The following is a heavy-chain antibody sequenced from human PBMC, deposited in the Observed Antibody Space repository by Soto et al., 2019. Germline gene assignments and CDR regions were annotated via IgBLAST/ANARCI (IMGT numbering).Heavy chain of an antibody. CDR2: VSCDGSNK. CDR3: AKASWKRALEPQFDY. CDR1: VFTFSIYG. D-gene: IGHD1-1*01. V-gene: IGHV3-30*18. J-gene: IGHJ4*02. Sequence: RGSLRLSWAPSVFTFSIYGMGWVRQAPGKGLEWVGVVSCDGSNKYYADSVKGRFTISRDNSKNTLYLQMSSLRAEDTAVYYCAKASWKRALEPQFDYWGQGTMVTVSS.